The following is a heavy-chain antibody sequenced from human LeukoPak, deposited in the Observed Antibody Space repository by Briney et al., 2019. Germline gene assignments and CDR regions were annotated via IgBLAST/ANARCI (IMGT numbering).Heavy chain of an antibody. CDR2: INPSGSA. CDR1: GGSFSGYF. Sequence: SETLSLTCAVSGGSFSGYFWSWIRQPPGKGLEWIGEINPSGSANYNPSLKSRVTISVDTSKNQFSLKLSSVTAADTAVYYCARAVGARGVPVYYYYGMDVWGQGTTVTVSS. V-gene: IGHV4-34*01. J-gene: IGHJ6*02. D-gene: IGHD3-10*01. CDR3: ARAVGARGVPVYYYYGMDV.